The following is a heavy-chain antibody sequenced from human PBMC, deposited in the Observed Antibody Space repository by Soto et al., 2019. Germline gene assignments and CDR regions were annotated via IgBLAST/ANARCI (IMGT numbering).Heavy chain of an antibody. CDR1: GGSFSGYY. CDR3: ARVKQLAPLVFAS. CDR2: INHSGST. D-gene: IGHD6-6*01. V-gene: IGHV4-34*01. J-gene: IGHJ5*02. Sequence: SETLSLTCAVYGGSFSGYYWSWIRQPPGKGLEWIGEINHSGSTNYNPSLKSRVTISVDTSKNQFSLKLSSVTAADTAVYYCARVKQLAPLVFASWGQGTLVTGSS.